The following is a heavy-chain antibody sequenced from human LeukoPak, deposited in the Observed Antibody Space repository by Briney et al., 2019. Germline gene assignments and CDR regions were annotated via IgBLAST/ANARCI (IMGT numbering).Heavy chain of an antibody. V-gene: IGHV1-18*01. CDR1: GYSFTSYG. D-gene: IGHD5-24*01. Sequence: ASVKVSCKASGYSFTSYGISWVRQAPGQGLEWMGWISPYNGNTNYAQKLQGRVTMTTDTSTTTAYMELRSLRSDDTAVYYCAREMATIVNQFDYWGQGTLVTVSS. CDR3: AREMATIVNQFDY. J-gene: IGHJ4*02. CDR2: ISPYNGNT.